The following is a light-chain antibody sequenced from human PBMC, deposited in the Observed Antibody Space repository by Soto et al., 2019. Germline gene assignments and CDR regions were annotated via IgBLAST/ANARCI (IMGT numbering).Light chain of an antibody. CDR3: SSYTGSSSLV. Sequence: QSVLTQPASVSGSPGQSITISCTGTSTDINDYKYVSWYQQHPGKAPKVIIYDVSNRPSGVSHRFSGSESANTASLTISGLRAEDEADYYCSSYTGSSSLVFGTGTKVTAL. J-gene: IGLJ1*01. CDR2: DVS. CDR1: STDINDYKY. V-gene: IGLV2-14*03.